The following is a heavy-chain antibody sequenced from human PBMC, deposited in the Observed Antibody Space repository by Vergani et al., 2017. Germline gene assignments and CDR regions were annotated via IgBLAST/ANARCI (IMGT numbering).Heavy chain of an antibody. CDR2: IYYSGST. CDR3: ARMTAGSITVFGVVRGGWFDP. V-gene: IGHV4-31*03. J-gene: IGHJ5*02. D-gene: IGHD3-3*01. Sequence: QVQLQESGPGLVKPSQTLSLTCTVSGGSISSGGYYWCWLRQPPGKGLEWSGYIYYSGSTYYNPSLKSRVTISVDTSKNQFSLKLSSVTAADTAVYYCARMTAGSITVFGVVRGGWFDPWGQGTLVTVSS. CDR1: GGSISSGGYY.